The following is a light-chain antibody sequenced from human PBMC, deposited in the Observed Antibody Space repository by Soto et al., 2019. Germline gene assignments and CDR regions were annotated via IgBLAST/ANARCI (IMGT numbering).Light chain of an antibody. J-gene: IGKJ1*01. CDR1: QSVSSN. Sequence: EIVMTQSPATLSVSPGERATLSCRASQSVSSNLAWYQQKPGQAPRLLIFGASTRAAGFPDRFSGSGSGTDFTLTISRLEPEDFAAYYCQQYGSSPRTFGQGTKVDIK. CDR3: QQYGSSPRT. CDR2: GAS. V-gene: IGKV3-20*01.